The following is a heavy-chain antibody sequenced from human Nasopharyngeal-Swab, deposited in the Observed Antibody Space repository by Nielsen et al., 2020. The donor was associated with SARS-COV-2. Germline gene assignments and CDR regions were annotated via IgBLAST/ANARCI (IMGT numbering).Heavy chain of an antibody. CDR2: ISGSDYTT. CDR1: GFTFRSYA. D-gene: IGHD5-12*01. Sequence: GGSLRLSCAASGFTFRSYAISWVRQAPGKGLEWFSVISGSDYTTYYAYSVKGRFTISRDNSKNTVNLQMNSLRVEDTAIYYCAKDRDSGDDSDDYYHYYGMDVWGQGTTVTVFS. CDR3: AKDRDSGDDSDDYYHYYGMDV. V-gene: IGHV3-23*01. J-gene: IGHJ6*02.